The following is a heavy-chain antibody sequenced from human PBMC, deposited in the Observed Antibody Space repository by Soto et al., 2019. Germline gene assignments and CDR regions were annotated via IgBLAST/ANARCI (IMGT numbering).Heavy chain of an antibody. CDR2: IKSKTDGGTT. J-gene: IGHJ6*02. Sequence: GGSLRLSCAASGFTFSNAWMSWVRQAPGKGLEWVGRIKSKTDGGTTDYAAPVKGRFTISRDDSKNTLYLQMNSLKTEDTAVYYCTTSGYRDIAFGELFNYYGMDVWGQGTTVTVSS. CDR1: GFTFSNAW. CDR3: TTSGYRDIAFGELFNYYGMDV. D-gene: IGHD3-10*01. V-gene: IGHV3-15*01.